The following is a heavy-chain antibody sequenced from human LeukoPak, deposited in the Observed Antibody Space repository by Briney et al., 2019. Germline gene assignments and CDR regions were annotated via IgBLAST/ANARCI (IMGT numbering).Heavy chain of an antibody. CDR1: GYTLTELS. J-gene: IGHJ4*02. CDR2: FDPGDGET. D-gene: IGHD6-13*01. Sequence: ASVKVSCKVSGYTLTELSMHWVRQAPGKGLEWMGGFDPGDGETIYAQKFQGRVTMTEDTSTDTAYMELSSLRSEDTAVYYRATDRVAAAGTAGEMVYWGQGTLVTVSS. V-gene: IGHV1-24*01. CDR3: ATDRVAAAGTAGEMVY.